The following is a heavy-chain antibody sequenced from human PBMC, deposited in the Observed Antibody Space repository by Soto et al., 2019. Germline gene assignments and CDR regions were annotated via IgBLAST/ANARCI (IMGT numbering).Heavy chain of an antibody. D-gene: IGHD2-15*01. Sequence: PSETLSLTCTVSGGSISGSYCIWSRHTAVKVLEWVGYIHYSGSTNYNPSLKSRVTMSVDSAKNQFSLQLSSVTAADTAVYFCTKYRRTDAEGYSFDYWGQGALVTVSS. CDR1: GGSISGSY. J-gene: IGHJ4*02. CDR3: TKYRRTDAEGYSFDY. V-gene: IGHV4-59*01. CDR2: IHYSGST.